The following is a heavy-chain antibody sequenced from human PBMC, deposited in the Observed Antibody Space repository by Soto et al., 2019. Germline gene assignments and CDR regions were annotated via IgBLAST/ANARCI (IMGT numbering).Heavy chain of an antibody. Sequence: GGSLRLSCVASGFTFSTYWMSWVRQAPGKGLEWVANIKQDGSEKYYVDSVKDRFTISRDNAKNSLYLQMNSLRAEDSAVYYCARVYPGSGWPYHYYGMDVWGQGTTVTVSS. D-gene: IGHD6-19*01. V-gene: IGHV3-7*01. CDR1: GFTFSTYW. CDR3: ARVYPGSGWPYHYYGMDV. CDR2: IKQDGSEK. J-gene: IGHJ6*02.